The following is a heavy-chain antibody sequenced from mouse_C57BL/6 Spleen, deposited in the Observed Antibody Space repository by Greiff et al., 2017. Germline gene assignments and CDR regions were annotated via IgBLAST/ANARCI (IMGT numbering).Heavy chain of an antibody. V-gene: IGHV1-53*01. Sequence: QVQLQQPGTELVKPGASVKLSCKASGYTFTSYWMHWVKQRPGQGLEWIGNINPSNGGTNYNEKFKSKATLTVDKSSSPAYMQLSSLTSEDSAVYYCAREDYAPGYWYFDVWGTGTTVTVSS. CDR3: AREDYAPGYWYFDV. CDR2: INPSNGGT. D-gene: IGHD2-4*01. J-gene: IGHJ1*03. CDR1: GYTFTSYW.